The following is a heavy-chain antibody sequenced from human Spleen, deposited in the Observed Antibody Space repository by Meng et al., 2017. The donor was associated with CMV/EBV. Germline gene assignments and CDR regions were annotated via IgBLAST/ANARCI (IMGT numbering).Heavy chain of an antibody. CDR2: IYYSGST. J-gene: IGHJ4*02. Sequence: SETLSLTCTVSGGSISSSSYYWGWIRQPPGKGLEWIGSIYYSGSTYYNPSLKSRVTISVATSKNQFSLKLSSVTAADTAVYYCARDWAYYYDSSGYYRYFDYWGQGTLVTVSS. CDR3: ARDWAYYYDSSGYYRYFDY. CDR1: GGSISSSSYY. D-gene: IGHD3-22*01. V-gene: IGHV4-39*07.